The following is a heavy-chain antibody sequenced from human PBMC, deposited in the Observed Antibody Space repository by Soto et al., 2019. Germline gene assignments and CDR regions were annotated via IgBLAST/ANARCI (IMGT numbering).Heavy chain of an antibody. CDR3: AHTPVEVTFFDY. V-gene: IGHV2-5*02. J-gene: IGHJ4*02. CDR2: IYWDDDK. CDR1: GFSLSTSGVG. D-gene: IGHD3-16*01. Sequence: QITLKESGPTLVKPTQTLTLTCTFSGFSLSTSGVGVDWIRQPPGKALEWLALIYWDDDKRYSPSLRSRLTITKDSSKNQVLLTMTNMDPVARATYYCAHTPVEVTFFDYWGQGTLVTVSS.